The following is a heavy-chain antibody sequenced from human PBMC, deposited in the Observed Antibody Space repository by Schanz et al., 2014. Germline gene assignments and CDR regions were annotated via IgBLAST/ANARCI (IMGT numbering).Heavy chain of an antibody. CDR3: ARGIGGYGANNYFDY. Sequence: QVQLVQSGAEVKKPGASVKVSCTASGFNFNNYDINWVRQATGQGLEWMGWINTGSGDTKYSQNFQGRVTITRDTSASTVYMELRSLRSDDTAVYYCARGIGGYGANNYFDYWGQGTLVTVSS. CDR2: INTGSGDT. CDR1: GFNFNNYD. V-gene: IGHV1-8*01. D-gene: IGHD5-12*01. J-gene: IGHJ4*02.